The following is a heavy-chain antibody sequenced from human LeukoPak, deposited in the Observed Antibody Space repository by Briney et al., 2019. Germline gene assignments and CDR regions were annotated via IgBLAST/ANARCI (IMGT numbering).Heavy chain of an antibody. CDR1: GYTFTNYG. V-gene: IGHV1-18*01. CDR3: ARGAGYDYVWKSYRYYDF. D-gene: IGHD3-16*02. Sequence: ASVKASCKASGYTFTNYGVSWVRQAPGQGLEWMGWITVDNGNTHYAQNFQGRVTMTTDTSTSTVYMELRSLRSDDTAVYYCARGAGYDYVWKSYRYYDFWGQGTLVTVSS. CDR2: ITVDNGNT. J-gene: IGHJ4*02.